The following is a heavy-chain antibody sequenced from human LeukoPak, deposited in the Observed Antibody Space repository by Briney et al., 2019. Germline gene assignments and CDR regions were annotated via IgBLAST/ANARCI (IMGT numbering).Heavy chain of an antibody. CDR3: ARDGRRDYFDY. CDR2: INSDGSTT. V-gene: IGHV3-74*01. Sequence: GGSLRLSCEASGFTFSRYWMQWVRQAPGKGLVWVSRINSDGSTTAYADSVKGRFTISRDNAKNSLYLQMNSLRAEDTAVYYCARDGRRDYFDYWGQGTLVTVSS. CDR1: GFTFSRYW. D-gene: IGHD2-15*01. J-gene: IGHJ4*02.